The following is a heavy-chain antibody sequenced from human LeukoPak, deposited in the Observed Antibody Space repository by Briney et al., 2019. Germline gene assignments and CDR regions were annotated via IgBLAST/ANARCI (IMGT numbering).Heavy chain of an antibody. CDR2: ISWNNGSI. CDR1: GFTFDDYA. D-gene: IGHD6-13*01. CDR3: AKDIAAAGTGPFDY. V-gene: IGHV3-9*01. J-gene: IGHJ4*02. Sequence: GGSLRLSCAASGFTFDDYAMHWVRQAPGKGLEWVSGISWNNGSIGYADSVKGRFTISRDNAKNSLYLQMNSLRAEDTALYYCAKDIAAAGTGPFDYWGQGTLVTVSS.